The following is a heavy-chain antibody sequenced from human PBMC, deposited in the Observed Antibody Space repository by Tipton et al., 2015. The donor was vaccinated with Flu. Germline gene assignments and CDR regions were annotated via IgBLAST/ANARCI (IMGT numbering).Heavy chain of an antibody. V-gene: IGHV4-61*02. CDR1: GASISSGSYY. J-gene: IGHJ2*01. Sequence: LRLSCTVSGASISSGSYYWSWIRQPAGKGLEWIGRIYTSGSTNYNPSLKSRVTISVDTSKNQFSLKLSSVTAADTAVYYCAREGGSYWYFDLWGRGTLVTVSS. D-gene: IGHD1-26*01. CDR2: IYTSGST. CDR3: AREGGSYWYFDL.